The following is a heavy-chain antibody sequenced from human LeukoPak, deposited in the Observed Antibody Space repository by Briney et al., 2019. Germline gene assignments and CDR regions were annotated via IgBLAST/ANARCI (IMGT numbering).Heavy chain of an antibody. J-gene: IGHJ4*02. D-gene: IGHD6-19*01. V-gene: IGHV3-9*01. Sequence: PGGSLRLSCAASGFTFDDYAMHWVRRAPGKGLEWVSGISWNSGSIGYADSVKGRFTISRDNAKNSLYLQMNSLRAEDTAVYYCARAGVAGYSDYWGQGTLVTVSS. CDR3: ARAGVAGYSDY. CDR1: GFTFDDYA. CDR2: ISWNSGSI.